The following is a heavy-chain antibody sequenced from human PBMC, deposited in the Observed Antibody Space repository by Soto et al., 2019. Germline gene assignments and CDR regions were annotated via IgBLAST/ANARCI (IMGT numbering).Heavy chain of an antibody. CDR1: GYTFTSYG. J-gene: IGHJ4*02. CDR2: ISAYNGNT. CDR3: ARDSSPYGDYVGFDD. Sequence: ASVKVSCKASGYTFTSYGISWVRQAPGQGLEWMGWISAYNGNTNYAQKLQGRVTMTTDTSTSTAYMELRSLRSDDTAVYYCARDSSPYGDYVGFDDWGQGTLVTVSS. D-gene: IGHD4-17*01. V-gene: IGHV1-18*01.